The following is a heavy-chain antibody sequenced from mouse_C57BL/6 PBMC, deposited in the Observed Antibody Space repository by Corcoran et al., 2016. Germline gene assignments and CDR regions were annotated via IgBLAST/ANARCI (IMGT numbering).Heavy chain of an antibody. CDR2: INTYSGVP. V-gene: IGHV9-3*01. D-gene: IGHD1-1*02. CDR1: GYTFTTYG. Sequence: QIQLVQSGPELKKPGETVKISCKASGYTFTTYGMSWVKQAPGKGLKWMGWINTYSGVPTYADDFKGRFAFSLETSASTAYLQINNLKNEDTATYFCARARSDYGCFDYWGQGTTLTVSS. CDR3: ARARSDYGCFDY. J-gene: IGHJ2*01.